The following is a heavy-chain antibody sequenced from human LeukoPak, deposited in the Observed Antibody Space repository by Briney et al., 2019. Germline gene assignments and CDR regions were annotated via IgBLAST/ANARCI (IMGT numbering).Heavy chain of an antibody. D-gene: IGHD6-19*01. V-gene: IGHV3-66*01. CDR1: GFTVSSNY. CDR3: ARTRDAVAGIDY. CDR2: IYSGDDT. J-gene: IGHJ4*02. Sequence: GGSLRLSCAASGFTVSSNYMSWVRQAPGKGLEWVSVIYSGDDTYYADSVKGRFTISRDNSKNTPYLQMNSLRAEDTAVYYCARTRDAVAGIDYWGQGTLVTVSS.